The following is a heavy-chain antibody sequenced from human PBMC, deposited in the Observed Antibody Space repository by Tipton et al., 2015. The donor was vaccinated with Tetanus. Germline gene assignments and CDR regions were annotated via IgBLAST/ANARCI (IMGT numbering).Heavy chain of an antibody. V-gene: IGHV4-34*01. Sequence: TLSLTCTIYGGTFSGYYCSWIRQPPGRGLEWIGEIHPSGSTNYNPSLTSRVTLSQDTSKSQFSLKLSSVTAADTAVYYCSRGVGRTKAGIDWGQGTPVTVSS. CDR2: IHPSGST. CDR3: SRGVGRTKAGID. J-gene: IGHJ4*02. CDR1: GGTFSGYY. D-gene: IGHD1-26*01.